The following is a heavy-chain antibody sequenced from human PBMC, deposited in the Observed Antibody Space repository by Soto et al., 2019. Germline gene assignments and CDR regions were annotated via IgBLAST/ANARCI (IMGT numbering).Heavy chain of an antibody. D-gene: IGHD3-22*01. Sequence: EVQLLESGGGLAQPGGSLRLSCAASGFAFSSYAMSWVRQAPGKGLEWVSAISGGGDSPYYADSVKGRCTISRDNSKDTLFLQMSSLRAEDTAVYYCAREDYYDSSGYYGYWGQGTLVTVSS. J-gene: IGHJ4*02. CDR1: GFAFSSYA. V-gene: IGHV3-23*01. CDR3: AREDYYDSSGYYGY. CDR2: ISGGGDSP.